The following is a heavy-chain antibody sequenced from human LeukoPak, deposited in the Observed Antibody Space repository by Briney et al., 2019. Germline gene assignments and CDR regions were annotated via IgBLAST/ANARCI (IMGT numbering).Heavy chain of an antibody. CDR1: GFTISSNY. Sequence: GGSLRLFCAASGFTISSNYMSWVRQAPGKGLEWVSVIYTGGSTSYADSVKGRFTISRDSSTNTLFLQMNSLRDEDTDVYYCARASTLRTGDAHWGQGTLVTVSS. CDR3: ARASTLRTGDAH. J-gene: IGHJ4*02. CDR2: IYTGGST. D-gene: IGHD7-27*01. V-gene: IGHV3-66*01.